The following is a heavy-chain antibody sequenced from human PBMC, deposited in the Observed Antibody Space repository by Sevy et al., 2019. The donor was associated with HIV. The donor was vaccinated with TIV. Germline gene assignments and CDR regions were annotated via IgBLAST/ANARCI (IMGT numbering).Heavy chain of an antibody. CDR1: GFTFSSYA. V-gene: IGHV3-23*01. CDR3: AKDRYHTSGYYPEGAVDI. Sequence: GGSLRLSCAASGFTFSSYALNWVRQAPGKGLEWVSTISGSGGSTYYAASVKGRFTISRDNSKNTLYLQMDSLRAEDTAVYYCAKDRYHTSGYYPEGAVDIWGQGTMVTVSS. D-gene: IGHD3-22*01. CDR2: ISGSGGST. J-gene: IGHJ3*02.